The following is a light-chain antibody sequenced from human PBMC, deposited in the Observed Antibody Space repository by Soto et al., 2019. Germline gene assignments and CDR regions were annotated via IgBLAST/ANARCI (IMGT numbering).Light chain of an antibody. V-gene: IGLV4-69*01. CDR2: LNSDGSH. CDR1: SGHSSNA. Sequence: QLVLTQSPSASASLGASVKLTCTLSSGHSSNAIAWHQQQPEKGPRYLMKLNSDGSHSKGDGIPDRFSGSSSGAERYLTISSLQSEDEADYYCQTWGTGXVVXXXGTKLTVL. CDR3: QTWGTGXVV. J-gene: IGLJ2*01.